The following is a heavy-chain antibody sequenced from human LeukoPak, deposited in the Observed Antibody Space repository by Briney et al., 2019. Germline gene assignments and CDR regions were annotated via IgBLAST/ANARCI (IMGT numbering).Heavy chain of an antibody. D-gene: IGHD6-13*01. CDR2: IIPIFGTA. CDR3: ARIVQLVKNWFDP. CDR1: GYSFTTYG. V-gene: IGHV1-69*13. J-gene: IGHJ5*02. Sequence: SVKVSCKASGYSFTTYGISWVRQAPGQGLEWMGGIIPIFGTANYAQKFQGRVTITADESTSTAYMELSSLRSEDTAVYYCARIVQLVKNWFDPWGQGTLVTVSS.